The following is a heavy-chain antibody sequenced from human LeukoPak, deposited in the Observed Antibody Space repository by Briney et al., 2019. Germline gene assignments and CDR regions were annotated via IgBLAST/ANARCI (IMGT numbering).Heavy chain of an antibody. V-gene: IGHV3-23*01. J-gene: IGHJ4*02. D-gene: IGHD6-13*01. CDR3: AKQQQVAYSYFDY. CDR1: GFTFSTYA. CDR2: ISGSGGYT. Sequence: GGSLRLSCAASGFTFSTYAMSWVRQAPGKGLEWVSAISGSGGYTYYSDSVRGRFTISRDISKNTLYLQMSSLRAEDTAVYYCAKQQQVAYSYFDYWGQGTLVTVS.